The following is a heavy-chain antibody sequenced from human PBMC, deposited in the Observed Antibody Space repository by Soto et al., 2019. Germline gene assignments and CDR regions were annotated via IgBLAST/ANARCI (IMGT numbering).Heavy chain of an antibody. CDR3: ARESRYCSGGSCYFLPGIDY. V-gene: IGHV1-69*13. Sequence: SVKVSCKASGGTFGSYAISWVQQAPGQGLEWMGGIIPIFGTANYAQKFQGRVTIIADESTSTAYMELSSLRSEDTAVYYCARESRYCSGGSCYFLPGIDYWGQGTLVTVSS. D-gene: IGHD2-15*01. CDR2: IIPIFGTA. CDR1: GGTFGSYA. J-gene: IGHJ4*02.